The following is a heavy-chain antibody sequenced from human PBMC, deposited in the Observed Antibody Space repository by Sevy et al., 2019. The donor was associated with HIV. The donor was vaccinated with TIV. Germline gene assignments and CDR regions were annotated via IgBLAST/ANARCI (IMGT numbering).Heavy chain of an antibody. V-gene: IGHV3-74*01. D-gene: IGHD1-26*01. J-gene: IGHJ4*02. CDR3: VAANTWEDY. CDR1: GFTFSSYW. Sequence: GGSLRLSCSASGFTFSSYWMHWVRQAPGKGLVWVSGVNSDGSSTNYADSVKGRFTISRDSAKSTLYLQMNSLRAEDTAVYFCVAANTWEDYWGQGTLVTVS. CDR2: VNSDGSST.